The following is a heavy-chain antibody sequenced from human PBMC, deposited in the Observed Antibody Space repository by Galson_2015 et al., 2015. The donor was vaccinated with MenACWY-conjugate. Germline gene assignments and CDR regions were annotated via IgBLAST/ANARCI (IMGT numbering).Heavy chain of an antibody. CDR1: GFTFSSYG. J-gene: IGHJ4*02. CDR3: AKAQRGWGSADN. CDR2: ILYDGSNK. V-gene: IGHV3-30*18. Sequence: SLRLSCAASGFTFSSYGMHWVRQAPGKGLEWVAVILYDGSNKYYADSLKGRFTISRDNSKNTLYLQMNSLRAEDTAVYYCAKAQRGWGSADNLGQGTLVTVSS. D-gene: IGHD3-16*01.